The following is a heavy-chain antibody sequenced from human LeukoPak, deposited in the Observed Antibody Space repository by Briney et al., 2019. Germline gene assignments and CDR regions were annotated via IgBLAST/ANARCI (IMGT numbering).Heavy chain of an antibody. D-gene: IGHD6-19*01. Sequence: SVKVSCKASGGTFSSYAISWVRQAPGQGLEWMGRIIPIFGIANYAQKFQGRVTITADKSTSTAYMELSSLRSEDTAVYYCATYSSGWYFDYWGQGTLVTVSS. J-gene: IGHJ4*02. CDR3: ATYSSGWYFDY. CDR1: GGTFSSYA. V-gene: IGHV1-69*04. CDR2: IIPIFGIA.